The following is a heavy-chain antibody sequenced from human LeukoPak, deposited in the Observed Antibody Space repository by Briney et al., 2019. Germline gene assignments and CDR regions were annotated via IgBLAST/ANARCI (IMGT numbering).Heavy chain of an antibody. V-gene: IGHV3-23*01. CDR1: GFTFSTFA. CDR2: IFPSGGEI. Sequence: PGGSLRLSCAASGFTFSTFAMIWVRQPQGKGLEWVSSIFPSGGEIHYADSVRGRFTISRDNSKSTLSLQMNSLRVEDTAIYYCATYRQVLLPFESWGQGTLVTVSS. J-gene: IGHJ4*02. CDR3: ATYRQVLLPFES. D-gene: IGHD2-8*02.